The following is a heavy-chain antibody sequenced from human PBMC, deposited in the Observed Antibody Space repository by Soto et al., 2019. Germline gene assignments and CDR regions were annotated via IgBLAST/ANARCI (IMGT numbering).Heavy chain of an antibody. CDR3: ARDIFGGSHDFWH. CDR1: GFIVSGIF. V-gene: IGHV3-66*01. Sequence: EVRLVESGGGLVQPGGSLRLSCAASGFIVSGIFMTWVRQVPGKGPEWVSTLSSDDKTYYADSVRGRFTISRDSSKNTLFLQMNTLRAEDTAVYHCARDIFGGSHDFWHGGQGTLVTVSS. CDR2: LSSDDKT. J-gene: IGHJ4*02. D-gene: IGHD3-3*01.